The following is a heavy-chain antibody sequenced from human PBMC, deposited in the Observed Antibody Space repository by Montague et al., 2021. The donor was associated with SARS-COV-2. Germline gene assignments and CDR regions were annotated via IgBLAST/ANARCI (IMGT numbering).Heavy chain of an antibody. CDR3: VRHPHYGGLNGPPDF. Sequence: SEILSLTCTRLVLWDTDSYWSWIRQTPSQGMESVADVLYKKGTNFNPSLKSRVAISVDTSKNQFSLRLTSVAAADTAFYYCVRHPHYGGLNGPPDFWDQGTLVTVSS. J-gene: IGHJ4*02. CDR2: VLYKKGT. D-gene: IGHD2-21*01. CDR1: VLWDTDSY. V-gene: IGHV4-59*08.